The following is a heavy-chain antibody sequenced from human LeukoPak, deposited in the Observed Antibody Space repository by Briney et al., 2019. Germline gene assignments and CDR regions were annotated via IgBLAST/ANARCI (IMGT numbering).Heavy chain of an antibody. J-gene: IGHJ5*02. D-gene: IGHD6-13*01. CDR3: ARHRAGYSSSWSWFDP. V-gene: IGHV5-51*01. CDR1: GYSFTNYW. CDR2: IYPGGSDT. Sequence: GESLKISCKGSGYSFTNYWIGWVRQMPGKGLEWMGIIYPGGSDTKYSSSFQGQVTISADKSINTAYLQWSSLKASDTAMYYCARHRAGYSSSWSWFDPWGQGTLVTVSS.